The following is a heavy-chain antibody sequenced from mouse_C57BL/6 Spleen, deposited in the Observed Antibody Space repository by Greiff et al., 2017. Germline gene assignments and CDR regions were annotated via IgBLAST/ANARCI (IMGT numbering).Heavy chain of an antibody. J-gene: IGHJ3*01. D-gene: IGHD1-1*01. CDR3: ARDLENYYGSSRTWFAY. CDR1: GFTFSSYA. CDR2: ISDGGSYT. Sequence: EVKLQEYGGGLVKPGGSLKLSCAASGFTFSSYAMSWVRQTPEKRLEWVATISDGGSYTYYPDNVKGRFTISRDNAKNNLYLQMSHLKSEDTAMYYCARDLENYYGSSRTWFAYWGQGTLVTVSA. V-gene: IGHV5-4*01.